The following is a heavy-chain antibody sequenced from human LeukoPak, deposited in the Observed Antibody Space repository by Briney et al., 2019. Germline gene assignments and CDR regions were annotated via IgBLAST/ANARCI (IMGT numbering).Heavy chain of an antibody. CDR2: IYYSGST. CDR3: ARDLGKLDAFDI. J-gene: IGHJ3*02. Sequence: SETLSLTCTVSGGSISSYCWSWIRQPPGKGLEWIGYIYYSGSTNYNPSLKSRVTISVDTSKNQFSLKLSSVTAADTAVYYCARDLGKLDAFDIWGQGTMVTVSS. V-gene: IGHV4-59*01. CDR1: GGSISSYC. D-gene: IGHD3-16*01.